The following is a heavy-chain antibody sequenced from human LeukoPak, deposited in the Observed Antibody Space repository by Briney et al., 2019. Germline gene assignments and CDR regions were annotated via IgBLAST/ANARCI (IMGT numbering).Heavy chain of an antibody. D-gene: IGHD6-19*01. CDR2: INPNSGGT. V-gene: IGHV1-2*02. CDR1: GYTFTGYY. Sequence: GASVKVSCKASGYTFTGYYMHWVRQAPGQGLEWMGWINPNSGGTNYAQKFQGRVTMIRDTSISTAYMELSRLRSDDAAVYYCARDSGWYWFDPWGQGTLVTVSS. CDR3: ARDSGWYWFDP. J-gene: IGHJ5*02.